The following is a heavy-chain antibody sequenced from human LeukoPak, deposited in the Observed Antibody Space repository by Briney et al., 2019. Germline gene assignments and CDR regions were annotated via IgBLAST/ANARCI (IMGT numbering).Heavy chain of an antibody. CDR3: AKGRLKYYYGSGSYYSGFAGPASGGHKRYYYYGMDV. J-gene: IGHJ6*02. CDR1: GFTFSSYA. D-gene: IGHD3-10*01. Sequence: PGGSLRLSCAASGFTFSSYAMSWVRQAPGKGLEWVSAISGSGGSTYYADSVKGRFTISRDNSKNTLYLQMNSLRAEDTAVYYCAKGRLKYYYGSGSYYSGFAGPASGGHKRYYYYGMDVWGQGTTVTVSS. V-gene: IGHV3-23*01. CDR2: ISGSGGST.